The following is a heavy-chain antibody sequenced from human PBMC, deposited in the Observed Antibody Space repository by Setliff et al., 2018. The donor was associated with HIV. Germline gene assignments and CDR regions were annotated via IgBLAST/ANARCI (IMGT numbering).Heavy chain of an antibody. V-gene: IGHV1-69*13. D-gene: IGHD3-16*02. CDR1: GGTFSNYA. J-gene: IGHJ4*02. Sequence: GASVKVSCQASGGTFSNYAFSWVRLAPGQGLEWMGGIIPVFDTTNYEKKFRDRVTITADESTSTVYLELISLRSEDTAVYYCAVGDYVWGSYRLDFWGQGTLVTVSS. CDR3: AVGDYVWGSYRLDF. CDR2: IIPVFDTT.